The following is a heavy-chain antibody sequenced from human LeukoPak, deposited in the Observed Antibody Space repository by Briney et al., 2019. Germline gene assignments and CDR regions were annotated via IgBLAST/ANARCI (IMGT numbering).Heavy chain of an antibody. V-gene: IGHV3-66*01. CDR1: GFTVSRNY. CDR3: ATDFRYGSA. CDR2: IYSDGST. J-gene: IGHJ4*02. D-gene: IGHD3-10*01. Sequence: GGSLRLSCAASGFTVSRNYMTWVRQAPGKGLEWVSVIYSDGSTFYTDSVKGRFAISRDNSKNTLYLQMNSLRVEDTAVYYCATDFRYGSAWGPGTLLTVSS.